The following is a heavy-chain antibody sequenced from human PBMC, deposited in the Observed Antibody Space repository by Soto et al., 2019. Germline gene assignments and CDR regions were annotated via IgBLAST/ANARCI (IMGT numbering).Heavy chain of an antibody. Sequence: GGSLRLSCAASGFTVSSHSMNWVRQAPGKGLEWVSSISSSSSYIYYADSVKGRFTISRDNAKNLVYLQMNSLRAEDTAVYYCARLDRGSLDYWGRGTLVTVSS. J-gene: IGHJ4*02. CDR3: ARLDRGSLDY. V-gene: IGHV3-21*01. CDR2: ISSSSSYI. CDR1: GFTVSSHS. D-gene: IGHD6-25*01.